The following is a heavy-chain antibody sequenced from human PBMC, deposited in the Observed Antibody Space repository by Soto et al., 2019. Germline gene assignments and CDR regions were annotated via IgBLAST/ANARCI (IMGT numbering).Heavy chain of an antibody. J-gene: IGHJ5*02. CDR2: ISGSGGST. D-gene: IGHD3-10*01. CDR1: GFTFSSYS. Sequence: GGSLRLSCAASGFTFSSYSISWVRQAPGKGLEWVSAISGSGGSTYYADSVKDRFTISRDNSKNTLYLQINSLRAEDTAVYYCAKGDGGSRFGETHGGWFDPWGQGTLVTVSS. CDR3: AKGDGGSRFGETHGGWFDP. V-gene: IGHV3-23*01.